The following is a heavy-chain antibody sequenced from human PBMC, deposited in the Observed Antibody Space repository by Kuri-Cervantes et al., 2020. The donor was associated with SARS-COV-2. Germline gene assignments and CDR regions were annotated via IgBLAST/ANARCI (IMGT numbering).Heavy chain of an antibody. J-gene: IGHJ6*03. V-gene: IGHV3-30-3*01. CDR1: GFTLSSYA. CDR3: ARGGYYYMDV. Sequence: LSLTCAASGFTLSSYAMHWVRQAPGKGLEWVAVISYDGSNKYYADSVKGRFTISRGNSKNTLYLQMNSLRAEDTAVYYCARGGYYYMDVWGKGTTVTVSS. CDR2: ISYDGSNK.